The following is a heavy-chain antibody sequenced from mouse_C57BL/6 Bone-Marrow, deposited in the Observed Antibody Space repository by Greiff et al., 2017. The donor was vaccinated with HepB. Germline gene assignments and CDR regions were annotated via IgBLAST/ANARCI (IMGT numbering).Heavy chain of an antibody. CDR1: GYTFTSYW. J-gene: IGHJ2*01. V-gene: IGHV1-52*01. CDR2: IDPSDSET. CDR3: ARKGVGFDY. Sequence: VQLHQPGAELVRPGSSVKLSCKASGYTFTSYWMHWVKQRPIQGLEWIGNIDPSDSETHYNQKFKDKATLTVDKASSTAYMQRSSLTSEDSAVYYCARKGVGFDYWGQGTTLTVSS.